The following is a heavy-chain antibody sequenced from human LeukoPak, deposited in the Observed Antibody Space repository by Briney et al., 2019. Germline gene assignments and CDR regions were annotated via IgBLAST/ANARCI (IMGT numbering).Heavy chain of an antibody. CDR2: FGTEDGET. CDR1: GYTLTELS. V-gene: IGHV1-24*01. Sequence: ASVKLSCKVSGYTLTELSMHWVRQAPGKGLEWMGGFGTEDGETIYAQKFQGRVTMTEDTSTDTAYMELSRLRSEDTAVYYCATVVGDYYFDYWGQGTLVTVSS. CDR3: ATVVGDYYFDY. J-gene: IGHJ4*02. D-gene: IGHD4-17*01.